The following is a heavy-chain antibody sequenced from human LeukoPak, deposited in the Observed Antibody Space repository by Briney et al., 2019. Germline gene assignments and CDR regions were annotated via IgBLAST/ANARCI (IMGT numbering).Heavy chain of an antibody. Sequence: SETLSLTCTVSGGSISSYYWSWIRQPPGKGLEWIGEINHSGSTNYNPSPKSRVTISVDTSKNQFSLKLSSVTAADTAVYYCASLNRYYYYYMDVWGKGTTVTVSS. V-gene: IGHV4-34*01. CDR1: GGSISSYY. J-gene: IGHJ6*03. CDR2: INHSGST. CDR3: ASLNRYYYYYMDV.